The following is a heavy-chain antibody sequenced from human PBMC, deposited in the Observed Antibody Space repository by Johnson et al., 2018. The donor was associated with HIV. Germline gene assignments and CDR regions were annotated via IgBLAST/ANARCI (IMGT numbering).Heavy chain of an antibody. V-gene: IGHV3-9*01. CDR3: ARGVSSGYYSNAFDV. D-gene: IGHD3-22*01. J-gene: IGHJ3*01. Sequence: EVQLVESGGGLVQPGRSLRLSCAASGFTFDDYAMHWVRQAPWKGLEWVSGISWNGATTGYADSVKGRFTISRDNVKKSLYLQMNDLRAEDTALYYCARGVSSGYYSNAFDVWGQGTMATVSS. CDR2: ISWNGATT. CDR1: GFTFDDYA.